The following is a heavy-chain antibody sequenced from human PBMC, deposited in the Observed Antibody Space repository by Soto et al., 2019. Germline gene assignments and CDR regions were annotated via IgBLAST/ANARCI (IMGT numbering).Heavy chain of an antibody. CDR3: ARVEPYSSSLDY. D-gene: IGHD6-6*01. J-gene: IGHJ4*02. Sequence: SETLSLTCTVSGGSISSYYWSWIRQPPGKGLEWIGYIYYSGSTNYNPSLKSRVTISVDTSKNQFSLKLSSVTAADTAVYYCARVEPYSSSLDYWGQGTLVTVSS. CDR2: IYYSGST. V-gene: IGHV4-59*01. CDR1: GGSISSYY.